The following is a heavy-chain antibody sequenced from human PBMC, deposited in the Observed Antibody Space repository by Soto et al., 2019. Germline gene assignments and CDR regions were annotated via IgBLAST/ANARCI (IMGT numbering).Heavy chain of an antibody. J-gene: IGHJ5*02. CDR2: ISGSGGST. CDR1: GFTFSSYA. D-gene: IGHD2-21*02. V-gene: IGHV3-23*01. CDR3: AKDQYVVVTMNWFDP. Sequence: EVQLLEFGGGLVQPGGSLRLSCAASGFTFSSYAMSWVRQAPGKGLEWVSVISGSGGSTYYADSVKGRFTISRDNSKNTLYLQMNSLRAEDTAVYYCAKDQYVVVTMNWFDPWGQGTLVTVSS.